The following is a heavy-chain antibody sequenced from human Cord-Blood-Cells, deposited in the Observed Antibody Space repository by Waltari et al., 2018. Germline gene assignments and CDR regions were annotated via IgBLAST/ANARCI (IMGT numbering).Heavy chain of an antibody. CDR1: GGSFSGYY. J-gene: IGHJ2*01. D-gene: IGHD3-3*01. CDR3: ARGCYDFWSGYYTWYFDL. Sequence: QVQLQQWGAGLLKPSETLSLTCAVYGGSFSGYYWSWIRQPPGKGLEWIGEINQSGSTNYNPSLKSRVTISVDTSKNQFSLKLSSVTAADTAVYYCARGCYDFWSGYYTWYFDLWGRGTLVTVSS. CDR2: INQSGST. V-gene: IGHV4-34*01.